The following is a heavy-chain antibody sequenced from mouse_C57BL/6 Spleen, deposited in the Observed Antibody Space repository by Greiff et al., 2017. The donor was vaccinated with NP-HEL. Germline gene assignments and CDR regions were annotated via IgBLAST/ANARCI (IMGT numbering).Heavy chain of an antibody. CDR1: GYTFTSYG. CDR3: AKGWLEAY. D-gene: IGHD1-1*02. Sequence: VQLVESGAELARPGASVKLSCKASGYTFTSYGISWVKQRTGQGLEWIGEIYPRSGNSYYNEKLKGKATLTADKSSSTAYMELRSLTSEDSAVYFCAKGWLEAYWGQGTLVTVSA. V-gene: IGHV1-81*01. J-gene: IGHJ3*01. CDR2: IYPRSGNS.